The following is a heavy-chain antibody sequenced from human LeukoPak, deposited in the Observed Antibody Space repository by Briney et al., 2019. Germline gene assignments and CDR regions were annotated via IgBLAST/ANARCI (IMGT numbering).Heavy chain of an antibody. CDR3: AKDLLAATIMSAFDI. J-gene: IGHJ3*02. CDR2: ISGSGDTT. CDR1: GFTFSSYA. V-gene: IGHV3-23*01. D-gene: IGHD6-13*01. Sequence: SGGSLRLSCAASGFTFSSYAMNWIRKGPGKGLEWVSIISGSGDTTYYADSVKGRFTISRDNSKNTLYLQMNSLRSEDTAVYYCAKDLLAATIMSAFDIWGLGTVVTVSS.